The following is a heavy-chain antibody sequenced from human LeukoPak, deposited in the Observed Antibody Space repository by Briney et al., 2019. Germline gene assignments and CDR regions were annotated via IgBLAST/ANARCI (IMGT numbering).Heavy chain of an antibody. CDR1: GFTFSSYA. Sequence: GGSLRLSCAASGFTFSSYAMSWVRQAPGKGLEWVSAISGSGGSTYYADSVKGRFTISRDNSKNTLYLQMNSLRAEDTAVYYCAKDLSHSLLIPKEYSSSSGAVGYWGQGTLVTVSS. D-gene: IGHD6-6*01. J-gene: IGHJ4*02. V-gene: IGHV3-23*01. CDR2: ISGSGGST. CDR3: AKDLSHSLLIPKEYSSSSGAVGY.